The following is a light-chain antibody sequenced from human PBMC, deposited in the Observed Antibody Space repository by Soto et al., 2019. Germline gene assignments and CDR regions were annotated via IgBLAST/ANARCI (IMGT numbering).Light chain of an antibody. Sequence: DIQLTQSPSTLSASVGGRVTITCRARQSIERWLAGCQQKLGKAPELLNHDASSLESGVPSRFSCSGSGTEFTLTINSLQPDDFATYYCQQYNHYYSFGQGTKLEIK. J-gene: IGKJ2*03. CDR2: DAS. CDR3: QQYNHYYS. V-gene: IGKV1-5*01. CDR1: QSIERW.